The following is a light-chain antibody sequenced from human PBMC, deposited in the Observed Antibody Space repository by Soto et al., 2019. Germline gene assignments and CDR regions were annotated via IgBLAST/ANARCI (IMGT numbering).Light chain of an antibody. V-gene: IGLV1-47*01. CDR3: AAWDDSLSAVV. CDR2: RNN. Sequence: QAVVTQPPSASGTPGQRVTISCSGSSSNIGSNYVYWYQQLPGTAPKLLIYRNNQRPSGVPDRFSGSKSGTSASLAISGLRSEDEADYYCAAWDDSLSAVVFGGGTKVTVL. J-gene: IGLJ2*01. CDR1: SSNIGSNY.